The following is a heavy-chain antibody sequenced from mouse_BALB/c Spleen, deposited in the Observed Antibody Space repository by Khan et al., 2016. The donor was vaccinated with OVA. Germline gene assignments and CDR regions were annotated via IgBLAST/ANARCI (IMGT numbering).Heavy chain of an antibody. CDR2: IDPENGDT. CDR1: GFNIKDYY. J-gene: IGHJ3*01. CDR3: ARRGYGNYWFAY. Sequence: VQLKQSGADLVRPGALVKLSCRASGFNIKDYYMNWVKQRPGQGLEWIGWIDPENGDTIYDPKFQGKATITSDTSSNTAYLQLSSLTSEDTAVYYCARRGYGNYWFAYWGQGTLVTVSA. D-gene: IGHD2-1*01. V-gene: IGHV14-1*02.